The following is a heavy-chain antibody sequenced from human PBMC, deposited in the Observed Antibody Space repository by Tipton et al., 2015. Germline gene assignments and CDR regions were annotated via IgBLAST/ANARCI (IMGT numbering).Heavy chain of an antibody. D-gene: IGHD6-13*01. CDR2: ISWNSENI. J-gene: IGHJ3*01. V-gene: IGHV3-9*01. CDR1: GFNFNNYA. CDR3: AKDKSAAGTHVAFDL. Sequence: SLRLSCAGSGFNFNNYAMHWVRQAPGKGLEWVSGISWNSENIGYADSVKGRFTISRDNAKNSLYLQMNSLRVEDTALFYCAKDKSAAGTHVAFDLWGQGTLVTVSS.